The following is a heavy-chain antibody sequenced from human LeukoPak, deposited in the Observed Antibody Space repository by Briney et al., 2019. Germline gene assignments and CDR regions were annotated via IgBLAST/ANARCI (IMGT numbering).Heavy chain of an antibody. D-gene: IGHD3-10*01. CDR3: ARGVKGLRGAFDI. J-gene: IGHJ3*02. Sequence: SETLSLTCTVSGGSISTNNYYWGWIRQPPGKGLEWIGSISYSGSTYSNPSLKSRLTMSVDISKNQFSLKLSSVTAADTAVYYCARGVKGLRGAFDIWGQGTMVTVSS. CDR2: ISYSGST. V-gene: IGHV4-39*07. CDR1: GGSISTNNYY.